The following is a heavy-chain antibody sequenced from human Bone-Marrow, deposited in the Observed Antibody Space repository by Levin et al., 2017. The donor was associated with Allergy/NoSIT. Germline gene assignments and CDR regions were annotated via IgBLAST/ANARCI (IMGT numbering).Heavy chain of an antibody. CDR2: ISGSTNYI. V-gene: IGHV3-21*06. J-gene: IGHJ4*02. Sequence: ASVKVSCAASGFTFRSYAINWVRRTPGKGLEWLASISGSTNYIYYADSVRGRFTISRDNAKNSVYLQMNSVRGDDTAVYHCARGIAVAPGYFDYWGLGTVVTVSS. CDR3: ARGIAVAPGYFDY. CDR1: GFTFRSYA. D-gene: IGHD6-19*01.